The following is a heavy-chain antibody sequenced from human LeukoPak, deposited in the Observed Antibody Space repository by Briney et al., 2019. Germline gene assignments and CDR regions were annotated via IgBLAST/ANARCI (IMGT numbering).Heavy chain of an antibody. J-gene: IGHJ6*03. CDR2: ISGSGGST. D-gene: IGHD4-17*01. V-gene: IGHV3-23*01. CDR1: GFTFSSYG. CDR3: AKSPSTVTTDYYYYYMDV. Sequence: GGSLRLSCAASGFTFSSYGMSWVRQAPGKGLEWVSAISGSGGSTYYADSVKGRFTISRDNSKNTLYLQMNSLRAEDTAVYYCAKSPSTVTTDYYYYYMDVWGKGTTVTISS.